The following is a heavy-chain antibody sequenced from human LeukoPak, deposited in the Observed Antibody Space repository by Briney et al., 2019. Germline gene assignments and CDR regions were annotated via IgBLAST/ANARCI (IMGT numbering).Heavy chain of an antibody. CDR1: GGTFSSYA. Sequence: ASVKLSCKASGGTFSSYAISWVRQAPGQGLEWMGGIIPIFGTANYAQKFQGRVTITADESTSTAYMELSSLRSEDTAVYYCATNNPPGSSYYYFNAFDIWGQGTMVTVSS. J-gene: IGHJ3*02. CDR3: ATNNPPGSSYYYFNAFDI. CDR2: IIPIFGTA. D-gene: IGHD3-22*01. V-gene: IGHV1-69*13.